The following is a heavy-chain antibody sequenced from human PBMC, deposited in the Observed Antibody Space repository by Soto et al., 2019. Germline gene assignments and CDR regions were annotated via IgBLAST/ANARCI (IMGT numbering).Heavy chain of an antibody. CDR2: FYSGVTT. J-gene: IGHJ6*02. Sequence: EEQLVESGGGLIQPGGSLRLSCAASGFTVRTNYMSWVRQAPGKGLEWVSVFYSGVTTYYADSVKGRFTISVDSSKNTVHRKMNILRAEETAIYFCARDTVNTAMIGGQYKFYYYGIDVWGQGTSVTVSS. D-gene: IGHD5-18*01. CDR3: ARDTVNTAMIGGQYKFYYYGIDV. CDR1: GFTVRTNY. V-gene: IGHV3-53*01.